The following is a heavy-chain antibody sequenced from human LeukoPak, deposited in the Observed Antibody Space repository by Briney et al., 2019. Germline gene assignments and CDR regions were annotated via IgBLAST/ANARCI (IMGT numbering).Heavy chain of an antibody. CDR3: ASGYDAFDI. CDR2: INQGGSQK. V-gene: IGHV3-7*01. D-gene: IGHD2-2*03. CDR1: GFTSSNYW. Sequence: PGRSLRLSCAASGFTSSNYWMSWVRQAPGKGLEWVGNINQGGSQKYYADSVKGRFTISRDNSKNTLYLQMNSLRAEDTAVYYCASGYDAFDIWGQGTMVTVSS. J-gene: IGHJ3*02.